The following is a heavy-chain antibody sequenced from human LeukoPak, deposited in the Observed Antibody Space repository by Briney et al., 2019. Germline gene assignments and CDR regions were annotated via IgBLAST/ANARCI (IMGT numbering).Heavy chain of an antibody. J-gene: IGHJ5*02. CDR1: GGTFSSYA. CDR3: ARGDLGGTWFDP. D-gene: IGHD3-16*01. CDR2: IIPIFGTA. V-gene: IGHV1-69*01. Sequence: GSSVKVSCKASGGTFSSYAISWVRQAPGQGLEWMGGIIPIFGTANYAQKFQGRVTITADEPTSTAYMELSSLRSEDTAVYYCARGDLGGTWFDPWGQGTLVTVSS.